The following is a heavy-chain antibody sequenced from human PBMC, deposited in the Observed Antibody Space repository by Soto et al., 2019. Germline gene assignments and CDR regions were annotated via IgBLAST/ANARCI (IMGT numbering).Heavy chain of an antibody. CDR3: ARRVTANNFDI. J-gene: IGHJ3*02. Sequence: TPSLTCAVSDGSISRCGYSWSWIRQPPGKGLEWIGYIYHSGSTYYNPSLKSRVTISVDRSKNQFSLNLSSVTAADTAVYYCARRVTANNFDIWGQGTMVTVTS. CDR2: IYHSGST. CDR1: DGSISRCGYS. D-gene: IGHD2-21*02. V-gene: IGHV4-30-2*01.